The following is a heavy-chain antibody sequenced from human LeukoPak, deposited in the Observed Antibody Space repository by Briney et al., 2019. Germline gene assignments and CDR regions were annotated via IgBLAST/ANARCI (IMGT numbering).Heavy chain of an antibody. CDR3: ARGLAFDY. CDR1: GFTFSDYY. D-gene: IGHD6-19*01. J-gene: IGHJ4*02. CDR2: ISSSGGTI. Sequence: PGGSLRLSCAASGFTFSDYYMIWIRQAPGKGLEWVSYISSSGGTIYYADSVKGRFTISRDNAKNSLYLQMNSLRVEDTAVYYCARGLAFDYWGQGTLVTVSS. V-gene: IGHV3-11*01.